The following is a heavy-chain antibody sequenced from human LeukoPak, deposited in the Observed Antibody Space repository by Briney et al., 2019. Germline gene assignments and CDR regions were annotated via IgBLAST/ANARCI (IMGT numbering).Heavy chain of an antibody. CDR2: IRNKANSYTT. J-gene: IGHJ4*02. Sequence: GGSLRLSCAASGFTFSDHYMDWVRQAPGKGLDWVGRIRNKANSYTTEYAASVKGRFTISRDDSKYSLYLQMNSLKIEDTAVYYCAKAHPRSRFDSWGQGTLVTVSS. CDR1: GFTFSDHY. V-gene: IGHV3-72*01. D-gene: IGHD2-15*01. CDR3: AKAHPRSRFDS.